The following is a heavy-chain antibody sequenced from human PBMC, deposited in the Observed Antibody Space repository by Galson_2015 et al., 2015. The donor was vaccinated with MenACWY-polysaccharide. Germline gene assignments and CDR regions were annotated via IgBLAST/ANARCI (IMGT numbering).Heavy chain of an antibody. Sequence: SVKVSCKASGYTFTSYGISWVRQAPGQGLEWMGWISVYNGNTKYAQNLQGRVTVTTDTSTSTAYMELRSLGSDDTAVYYCARDFLSTVTTRPGYWGQGTLVTVSS. V-gene: IGHV1-18*01. D-gene: IGHD4-17*01. CDR2: ISVYNGNT. CDR1: GYTFTSYG. J-gene: IGHJ4*02. CDR3: ARDFLSTVTTRPGY.